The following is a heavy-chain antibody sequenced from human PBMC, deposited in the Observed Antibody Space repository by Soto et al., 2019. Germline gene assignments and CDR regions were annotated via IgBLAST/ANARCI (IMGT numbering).Heavy chain of an antibody. CDR1: GGSISSGDYY. V-gene: IGHV4-30-4*01. CDR3: ARVRLPTNYGDYGLLFDY. CDR2: IYYSGST. D-gene: IGHD4-17*01. Sequence: SETLSLTCTVSGGSISSGDYYWSWIRQPPGKGLEWIGYIYYSGSTYYNPSLKSRVTISVDTSKNQFSLKLSSVTAADTAVYYCARVRLPTNYGDYGLLFDYWGQGTLVTVSS. J-gene: IGHJ4*02.